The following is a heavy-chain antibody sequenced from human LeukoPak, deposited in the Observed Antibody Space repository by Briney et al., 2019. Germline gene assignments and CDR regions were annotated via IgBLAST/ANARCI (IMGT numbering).Heavy chain of an antibody. CDR2: IYTSGST. V-gene: IGHV4-4*07. D-gene: IGHD2-2*01. CDR1: GGPISSYY. CDR3: AREPLGYCSSTSCYAFDI. Sequence: PSETLSLTCTVSGGPISSYYWSWIRQPAGKGLEWIGRIYTSGSTNYNPSLKSRVTMSVDTSKNQFSLKLSSVTAADTAVYYCAREPLGYCSSTSCYAFDIWGQGTMVTVSS. J-gene: IGHJ3*02.